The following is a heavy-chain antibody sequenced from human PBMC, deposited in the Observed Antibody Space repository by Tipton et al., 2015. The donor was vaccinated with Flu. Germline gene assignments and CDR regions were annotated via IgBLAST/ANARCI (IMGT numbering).Heavy chain of an antibody. J-gene: IGHJ4*02. CDR3: ARVGRARGSYSDY. CDR1: GGSFSGYY. Sequence: GLVKPSETLSLTCAVYGGSFSGYYWSWIRQPPGKGLEWIGEINHSGSTNYNPSLKSRVTISVDTSKNQFSLKLSSVTAADTAVYYCARVGRARGSYSDYWGQGTLVTVSS. D-gene: IGHD1-26*01. V-gene: IGHV4-34*01. CDR2: INHSGST.